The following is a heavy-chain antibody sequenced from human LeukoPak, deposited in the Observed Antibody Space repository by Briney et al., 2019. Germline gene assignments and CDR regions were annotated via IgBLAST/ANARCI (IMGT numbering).Heavy chain of an antibody. V-gene: IGHV1-18*01. J-gene: IGHJ4*02. Sequence: GASVKVSCTASGYAFTSYGISWVRQAPGQGLEWMGWISAYNGNTNYAQKLQGRVTMTTDTSTSTAYMELRSLRSDDTAVYYCARAYSSGSPLDYWGQGTLVTVSS. CDR3: ARAYSSGSPLDY. CDR2: ISAYNGNT. D-gene: IGHD6-19*01. CDR1: GYAFTSYG.